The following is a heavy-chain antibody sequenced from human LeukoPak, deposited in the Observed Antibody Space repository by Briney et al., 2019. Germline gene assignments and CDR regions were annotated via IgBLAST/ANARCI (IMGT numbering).Heavy chain of an antibody. D-gene: IGHD3-3*01. V-gene: IGHV4-30-4*08. CDR2: IYYSGST. CDR3: AREDYDFWSGPA. Sequence: SETLSLTCTVSGGSISSGDYYWSWIRQPPGKGLEWIGYIYYSGSTYYNPSLKSRVTISVDTSKNQFSLKLSSVTAADTAVYYCAREDYDFWSGPAWGQGTMVTVSS. CDR1: GGSISSGDYY. J-gene: IGHJ3*01.